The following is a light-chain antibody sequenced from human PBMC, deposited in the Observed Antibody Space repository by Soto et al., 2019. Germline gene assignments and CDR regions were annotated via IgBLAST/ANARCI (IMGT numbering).Light chain of an antibody. CDR3: QSYDSSLSGYVV. J-gene: IGLJ2*01. Sequence: QSVLTQSPSVSGAPGQRVTLSCTGSSSNIGAGFDVHWYQQLPGTAPKLLIYGNNNRPSGVPDRFSGSKFGTSASLAITGLQAEDEADYYCQSYDSSLSGYVVFGGGTKLTVL. V-gene: IGLV1-40*01. CDR2: GNN. CDR1: SSNIGAGFD.